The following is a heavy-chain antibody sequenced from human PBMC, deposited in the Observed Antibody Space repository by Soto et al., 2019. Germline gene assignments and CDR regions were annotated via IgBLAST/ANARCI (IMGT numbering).Heavy chain of an antibody. V-gene: IGHV3-30-3*01. J-gene: IGHJ4*02. D-gene: IGHD3-22*01. CDR3: ARDGAKFLGGYYSYYFDY. Sequence: GGSLRLSCAASGFTFSSYAMHWVRQAPGKGLEWVAVISYDGSNKYYADSVKGRFTISRDNSKNTLYLQMNSLRAEDTAVYYCARDGAKFLGGYYSYYFDYWGQGTLVTVSS. CDR2: ISYDGSNK. CDR1: GFTFSSYA.